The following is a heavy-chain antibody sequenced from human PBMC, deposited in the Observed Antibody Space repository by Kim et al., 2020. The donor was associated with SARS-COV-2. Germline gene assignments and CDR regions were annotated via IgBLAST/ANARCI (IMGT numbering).Heavy chain of an antibody. Sequence: SETLSLTCTVSGGSITSSNYYWAWIRQPPGKGLEWIGSIYYSGSTYYNPSLKSRVTISVDTSKNQFSLKLNSVTAAETSVYYCVRHSAYDILTVDFWGQG. V-gene: IGHV4-39*01. CDR3: VRHSAYDILTVDF. CDR2: IYYSGST. CDR1: GGSITSSNYY. J-gene: IGHJ4*02. D-gene: IGHD3-9*01.